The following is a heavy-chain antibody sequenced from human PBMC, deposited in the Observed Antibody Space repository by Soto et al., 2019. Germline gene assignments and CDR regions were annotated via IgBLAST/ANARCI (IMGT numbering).Heavy chain of an antibody. CDR1: GYTFTSYY. Sequence: ASVKVSCKASGYTFTSYYMHWVRQAPGQGLEWMGIINPSGGSTSYAQKFQGRVTMTRDTSTSTVYMELSSLRSEDTAVYYCGRDGNGSGSYYLRPNYYYMDVWGKGTTVTVSS. CDR3: GRDGNGSGSYYLRPNYYYMDV. J-gene: IGHJ6*03. V-gene: IGHV1-46*03. D-gene: IGHD3-10*01. CDR2: INPSGGST.